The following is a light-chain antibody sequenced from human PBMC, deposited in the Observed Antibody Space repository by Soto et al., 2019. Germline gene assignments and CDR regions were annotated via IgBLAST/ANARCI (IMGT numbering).Light chain of an antibody. CDR1: QSVSNNY. CDR2: GAS. J-gene: IGKJ1*01. V-gene: IGKV3-20*01. Sequence: EIVLTQSPGTLSLSPGERATLSCRASQSVSNNYLGWYQQKPGQAPRLLVYGASRRATGIPDRFSGSGSVTDLTLTISGLEAEEFAVYYCQQYGNSLPWTFGQGTKVEIK. CDR3: QQYGNSLPWT.